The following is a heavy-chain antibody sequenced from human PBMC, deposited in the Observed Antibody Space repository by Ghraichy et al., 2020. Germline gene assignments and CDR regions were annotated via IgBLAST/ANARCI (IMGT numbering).Heavy chain of an antibody. J-gene: IGHJ4*02. D-gene: IGHD1-26*01. CDR1: GFIFSTYN. V-gene: IGHV3-21*01. CDR3: VRPYSGSYSFDS. CDR2: ITSTSNSI. Sequence: GESLNISCAASGFIFSTYNMNWVRQAPGKGLEWVSSITSTSNSIYYADSVKGRFTMSRDNAKNSLYLQMSSLRAEDTAIYSCVRPYSGSYSFDSWGQGTLVTVSS.